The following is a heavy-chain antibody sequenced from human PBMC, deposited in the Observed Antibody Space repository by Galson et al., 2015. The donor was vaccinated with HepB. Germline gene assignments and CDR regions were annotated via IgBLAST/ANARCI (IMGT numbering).Heavy chain of an antibody. V-gene: IGHV3-33*06. D-gene: IGHD3-22*01. CDR2: IWYDGSNK. J-gene: IGHJ2*01. CDR1: GFTFSSYA. CDR3: TKDSLFYDGSGYYPTLDWFVDL. Sequence: SLRLSCAASGFTFSSYAMHWVRQAPGKGLQWVAVIWYDGSNKYYADFVKGRFTISRDNSKNTLYLQINSLRAEDTAVYYCTKDSLFYDGSGYYPTLDWFVDLWGRGTHVTGSS.